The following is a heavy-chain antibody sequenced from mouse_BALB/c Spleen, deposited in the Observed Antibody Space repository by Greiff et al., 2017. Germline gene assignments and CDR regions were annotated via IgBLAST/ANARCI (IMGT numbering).Heavy chain of an antibody. D-gene: IGHD2-10*02. Sequence: EVQLQQSGAELVKPGASVKLSCTASGFNIKDTYMHWVKQRPEQGLEWIGRIDPANGNTKYDPKFQGKATITADTSSNTAYLQLSSLTSEDTAVYYCARGYGNYLYWYFDVWGAGTTVTVSS. CDR3: ARGYGNYLYWYFDV. J-gene: IGHJ1*01. CDR2: IDPANGNT. V-gene: IGHV14-3*02. CDR1: GFNIKDTY.